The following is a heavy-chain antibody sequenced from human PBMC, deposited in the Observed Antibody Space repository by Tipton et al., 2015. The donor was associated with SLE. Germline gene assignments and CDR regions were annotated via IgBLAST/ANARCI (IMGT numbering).Heavy chain of an antibody. J-gene: IGHJ4*02. D-gene: IGHD3-3*01. CDR1: GGSISSYY. CDR3: ARLQYYDFWSGPTYFDY. Sequence: TLSLTCTVSGGSISSYYWNWIRQPPGKGLEWIGYIYYSGSTNYNPSLKSRVTISVDTSKNQFSLKLSSVTAADTAVYYCARLQYYDFWSGPTYFDYWGQGTLVTVSS. V-gene: IGHV4-59*08. CDR2: IYYSGST.